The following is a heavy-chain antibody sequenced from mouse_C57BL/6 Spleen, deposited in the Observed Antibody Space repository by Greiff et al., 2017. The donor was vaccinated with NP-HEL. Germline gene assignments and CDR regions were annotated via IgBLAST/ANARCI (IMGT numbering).Heavy chain of an antibody. CDR3: ARWGYDGGLHAMDY. D-gene: IGHD2-2*01. V-gene: IGHV1-4*01. CDR2: INPSSGYT. Sequence: QVQLQQSGAELARPGASVKMSCKASGYTFTSYTMHWVKQRPGQGLEWIGYINPSSGYTKYNQKFKDKATLTADKSYSTAYMQLSSLTSEDSAVYYCARWGYDGGLHAMDYWGQGTSVTVSS. J-gene: IGHJ4*01. CDR1: GYTFTSYT.